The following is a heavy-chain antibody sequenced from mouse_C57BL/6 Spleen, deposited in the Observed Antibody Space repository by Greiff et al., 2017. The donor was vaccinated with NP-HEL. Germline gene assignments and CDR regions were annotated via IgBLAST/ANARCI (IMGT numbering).Heavy chain of an antibody. V-gene: IGHV1-75*01. CDR2: IFPGSGST. D-gene: IGHD1-1*01. Sequence: VKLQESGPELVKPGASVKISCKASGYTFTDYYINWVKQRPGQGLEWIGWIFPGSGSTYYNEKFKGKATLTVDKSSSTAYMLLSSLTSEDSAVYFCARFYYYGSSEGAMDYWGQGTSVTVSS. J-gene: IGHJ4*01. CDR1: GYTFTDYY. CDR3: ARFYYYGSSEGAMDY.